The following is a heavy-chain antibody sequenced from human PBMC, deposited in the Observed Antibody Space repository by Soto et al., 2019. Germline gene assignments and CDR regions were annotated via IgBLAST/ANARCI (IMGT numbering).Heavy chain of an antibody. D-gene: IGHD6-13*01. V-gene: IGHV1-69*13. CDR2: IIPIFGTA. CDR1: GGTFSSYA. J-gene: IGHJ6*02. CDR3: ARAPYSSSWGNYYGMDV. Sequence: SVKVSCKASGGTFSSYAISWVRQAPGQGLEWTGGIIPIFGTANYAQKFQGRVTITADESTSTAYMELGSLRSEDTAVYYCARAPYSSSWGNYYGMDVWGQGTTVTVSS.